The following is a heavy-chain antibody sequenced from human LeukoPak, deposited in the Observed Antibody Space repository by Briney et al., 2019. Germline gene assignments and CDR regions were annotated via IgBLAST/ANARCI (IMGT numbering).Heavy chain of an antibody. CDR2: IYYSGST. D-gene: IGHD3-22*01. CDR1: GGSIGSYH. J-gene: IGHJ3*02. Sequence: PSETLSLTCSVSGGSIGSYHWSWIRQTPGKGLEWIGYIYYSGSTNYNPSLKSRVTISVDTSKNQFSLKLSSVTAADTAVYYCAREGTYYYDSSGYAFDIWGQGTMVTVSS. V-gene: IGHV4-59*01. CDR3: AREGTYYYDSSGYAFDI.